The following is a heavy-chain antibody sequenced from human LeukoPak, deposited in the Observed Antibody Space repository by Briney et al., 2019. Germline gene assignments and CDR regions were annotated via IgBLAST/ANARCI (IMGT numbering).Heavy chain of an antibody. Sequence: SETLSLTCTVSGYSISTSYYWGWIRQPPGKGLEWIGSIYHSGNTYYNPSLKSRVTISVDTSKNQFSLKLNSVTAADTAVYFCARGFRGDNFDYWGQGTLVTVSS. V-gene: IGHV4-38-2*02. D-gene: IGHD7-27*01. J-gene: IGHJ4*02. CDR1: GYSISTSYY. CDR3: ARGFRGDNFDY. CDR2: IYHSGNT.